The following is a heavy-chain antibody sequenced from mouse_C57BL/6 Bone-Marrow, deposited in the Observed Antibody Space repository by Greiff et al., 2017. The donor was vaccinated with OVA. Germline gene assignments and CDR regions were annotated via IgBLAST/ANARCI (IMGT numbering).Heavy chain of an antibody. Sequence: QVQLQQSGAELVKPGASVKISCKASGYAFSSYWMNWVKQRPGKGLEWIGQIYPGDGDTNYNGKFKGKATLTADKSSSTAYMQLSSLTSEDSAVYFCERDYYGNWYFDVWGTGTTVTVSS. J-gene: IGHJ1*03. CDR1: GYAFSSYW. CDR3: ERDYYGNWYFDV. V-gene: IGHV1-80*01. CDR2: IYPGDGDT. D-gene: IGHD1-1*01.